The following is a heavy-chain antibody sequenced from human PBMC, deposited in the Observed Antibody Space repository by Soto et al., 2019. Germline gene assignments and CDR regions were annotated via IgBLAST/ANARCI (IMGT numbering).Heavy chain of an antibody. V-gene: IGHV1-69*01. CDR1: GGTFSSYA. Sequence: QVQLVESGAEVKNPGSSVKVSCKASGGTFSSYAISWVRQAPGQGLEWIGGIIPIFGTANYAQKFQGRVTITADESTSTAYMELSSLRSEDTAVYYCARDGLDDILTGTPYSFDYWRQGTLVTVSS. CDR3: ARDGLDDILTGTPYSFDY. CDR2: IIPIFGTA. J-gene: IGHJ4*02. D-gene: IGHD3-9*01.